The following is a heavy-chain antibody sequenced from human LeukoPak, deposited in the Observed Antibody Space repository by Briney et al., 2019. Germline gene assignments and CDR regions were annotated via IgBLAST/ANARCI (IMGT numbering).Heavy chain of an antibody. J-gene: IGHJ4*02. Sequence: KASETLSLTCAVYGGSFSGYYWSWIRQPPGKGLEWIGYIYYSGSTNYNPSLKSRVTISVDTSKNQFSLKLSSVTAADTAVYYCARETTAYSSSWYIDYWGQGTLVTVSS. D-gene: IGHD6-13*01. CDR3: ARETTAYSSSWYIDY. CDR1: GGSFSGYY. V-gene: IGHV4-59*01. CDR2: IYYSGST.